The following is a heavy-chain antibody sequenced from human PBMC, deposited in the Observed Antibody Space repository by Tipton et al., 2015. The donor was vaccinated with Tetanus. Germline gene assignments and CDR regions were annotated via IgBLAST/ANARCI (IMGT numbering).Heavy chain of an antibody. CDR2: ISGYSGST. Sequence: QLVQSGAEVRKPGASVRISCILSGYYLTNYGVSWVRQAPGQGLEWMAWISGYSGSTKLAQRFQGRVAMTTDTYTSTAYMELRSLTADDTAVYYCVQDAVMWGVRKVLDIWGQGTIVTVSS. V-gene: IGHV1-18*01. D-gene: IGHD1-14*01. J-gene: IGHJ3*02. CDR1: GYYLTNYG. CDR3: VQDAVMWGVRKVLDI.